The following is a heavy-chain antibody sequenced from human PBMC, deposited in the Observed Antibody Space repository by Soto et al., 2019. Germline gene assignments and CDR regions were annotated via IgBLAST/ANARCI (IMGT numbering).Heavy chain of an antibody. V-gene: IGHV2-5*02. CDR3: AHRLGGYTWNDGYFDF. CDR1: GFSLTTRPMG. Sequence: SGPTLVNPTQTLTLTCTFSGFSLTTRPMGVGWIRQPPGKAVEWLVFIYWDDDNRYSPSLKSRITVTKDTSKKQVVLTMTDMDPVNTATYYCAHRLGGYTWNDGYFDFWGQGVPVTVSS. D-gene: IGHD5-12*01. CDR2: IYWDDDN. J-gene: IGHJ4*02.